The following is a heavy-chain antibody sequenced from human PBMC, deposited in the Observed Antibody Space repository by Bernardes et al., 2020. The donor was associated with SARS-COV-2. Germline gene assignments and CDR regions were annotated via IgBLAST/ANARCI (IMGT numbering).Heavy chain of an antibody. V-gene: IGHV3-30-3*01. D-gene: IGHD4-17*01. Sequence: GGSLRLSCAASGFTLSTYAMHWVRQAPGKGLEWVALISYDGSNKYHADSVKGRFTISRDNSKNTLYLQMNSLRAEDPAVYYCAWGYGGNYYYGMDVWGQGTTVTVSS. J-gene: IGHJ6*02. CDR2: ISYDGSNK. CDR3: AWGYGGNYYYGMDV. CDR1: GFTLSTYA.